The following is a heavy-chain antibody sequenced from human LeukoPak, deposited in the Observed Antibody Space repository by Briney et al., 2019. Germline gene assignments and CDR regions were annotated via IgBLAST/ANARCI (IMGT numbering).Heavy chain of an antibody. CDR1: GGSISSTSYY. CDR2: IYYSGST. D-gene: IGHD5-12*01. V-gene: IGHV4-39*01. J-gene: IGHJ4*02. CDR3: ARLRQDSGYPYYFDY. Sequence: SETLSLTCTVSGGSISSTSYYWGWIRQPPGKGLEWIGNIYYSGSTYYNPSLKSRVTISVDTSKNQFSLKLSSVTAADTAVYYCARLRQDSGYPYYFDYWGLGTRVTVSS.